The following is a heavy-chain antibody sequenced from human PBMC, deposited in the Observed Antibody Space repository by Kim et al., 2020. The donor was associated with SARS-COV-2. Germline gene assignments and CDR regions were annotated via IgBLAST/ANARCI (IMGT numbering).Heavy chain of an antibody. V-gene: IGHV3-13*04. Sequence: GGSLRLSCAASGFTFSSYDMHWVRQATGKGLEWVSAIGTAGDTYYPGSVKGRFTISRENAKNSLYLQMNSLRAVDTAVYYCARAAPDSSSWPDAFDIWGQGTMVTVSS. CDR2: IGTAGDT. J-gene: IGHJ3*02. CDR3: ARAAPDSSSWPDAFDI. CDR1: GFTFSSYD. D-gene: IGHD6-13*01.